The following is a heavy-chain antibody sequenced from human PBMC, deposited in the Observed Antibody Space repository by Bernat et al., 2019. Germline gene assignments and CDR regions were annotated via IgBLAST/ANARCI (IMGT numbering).Heavy chain of an antibody. V-gene: IGHV3-7*03. CDR2: INQEGSEN. CDR3: ARANAMDV. J-gene: IGHJ6*02. CDR1: GITFSSYW. Sequence: EVQLVESGGGLVQPGGSLRLSCAASGITFSSYWMSWVRQAPGKGLEWVANINQEGSENYYVGSVGGRFTISRDNAKNSLYLQMNSLRAEDTAVYYCARANAMDVWGQGTTVTVSS.